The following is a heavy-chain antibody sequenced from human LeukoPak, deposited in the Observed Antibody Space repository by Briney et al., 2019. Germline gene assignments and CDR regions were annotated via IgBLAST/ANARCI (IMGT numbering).Heavy chain of an antibody. J-gene: IGHJ5*02. D-gene: IGHD6-19*01. V-gene: IGHV3-66*02. CDR1: GFTVSSSY. CDR2: IYNGGST. CDR3: ARQSGWYVWFDP. Sequence: GGSLRLSCAASGFTVSSSYMNWVRQAPGKGLEWVAVIYNGGSTHYADSVKGRFTISRDNSKNTVDLQMNSLGLEDTAVYYCARQSGWYVWFDPWGQGTLVTVSS.